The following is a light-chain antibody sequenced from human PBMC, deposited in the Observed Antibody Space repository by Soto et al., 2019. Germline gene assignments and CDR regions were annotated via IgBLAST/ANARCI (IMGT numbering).Light chain of an antibody. Sequence: QSVLTLPPSVSAAPGQKVTNSCSGSSSNIGGNSVSWYQQLPGTAPKLLIYDDNKRPSGIPDRFSGSKSGTSDTLGITGFQTGDEADYYCGSWDSSLSAYVFGTGTKVTVL. CDR2: DDN. CDR1: SSNIGGNS. V-gene: IGLV1-51*01. J-gene: IGLJ1*01. CDR3: GSWDSSLSAYV.